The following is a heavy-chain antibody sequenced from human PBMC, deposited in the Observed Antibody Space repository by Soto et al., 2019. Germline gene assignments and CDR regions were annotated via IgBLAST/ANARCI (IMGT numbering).Heavy chain of an antibody. V-gene: IGHV1-18*04. CDR3: ARTIDYGAKSVPDY. Sequence: ASVKVSCKASGYTFTNYGISWLRQAPGQGPEWMGWISVYNGNTNYSQKVQGRVTMTTDTYTSTAYMELIDVRSDDTAVYYCARTIDYGAKSVPDYWGQGTLVTVSS. D-gene: IGHD3-16*01. CDR2: ISVYNGNT. J-gene: IGHJ4*02. CDR1: GYTFTNYG.